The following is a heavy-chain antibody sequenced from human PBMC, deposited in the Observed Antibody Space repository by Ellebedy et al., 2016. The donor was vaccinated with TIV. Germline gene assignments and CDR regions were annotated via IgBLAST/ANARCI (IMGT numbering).Heavy chain of an antibody. CDR3: ARRSGHLDIYYFYGMDV. J-gene: IGHJ6*02. CDR1: GGPISGYY. Sequence: SETLSLTCAVSGGPISGYYWSRVRQAPGRGLEWIGYITDSANTNYNPSLKSRVTISKDLSRNQFSLRLGSVTAADSAVYYCARRSGHLDIYYFYGMDVWGQGTTVTVSS. CDR2: ITDSANT. V-gene: IGHV4-59*08. D-gene: IGHD3-3*01.